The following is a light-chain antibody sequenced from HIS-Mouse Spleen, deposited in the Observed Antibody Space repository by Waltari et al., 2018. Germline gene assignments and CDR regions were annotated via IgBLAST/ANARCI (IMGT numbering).Light chain of an antibody. V-gene: IGLV2-14*03. Sequence: QSALTQPASVSGSPGQSITISCTGTRSDVGGYNYVSLYQQHPGKAPRLMIYDVSNRPSGVSNRFSGSKSGNTASLTISGLQAEDEADYYCSSYTSSRVFGGGTKLTVL. CDR2: DVS. CDR1: RSDVGGYNY. CDR3: SSYTSSRV. J-gene: IGLJ2*01.